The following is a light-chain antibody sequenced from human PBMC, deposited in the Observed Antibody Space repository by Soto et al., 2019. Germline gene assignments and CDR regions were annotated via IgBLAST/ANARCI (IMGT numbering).Light chain of an antibody. CDR3: QQYNNWPPDRT. Sequence: EIVMTQSPATLSVSPGERATLSCRASQSVGSNLVWYQQKPGQAPRLLIYGASTRATGIPARFSGSGSGTEFTLTISSLQSEDFAIYFCQQYNNWPPDRTFGQGTKVDIK. CDR1: QSVGSN. V-gene: IGKV3-15*01. J-gene: IGKJ1*01. CDR2: GAS.